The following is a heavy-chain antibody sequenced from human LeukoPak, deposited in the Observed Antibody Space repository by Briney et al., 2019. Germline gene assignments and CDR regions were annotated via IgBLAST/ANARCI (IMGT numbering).Heavy chain of an antibody. D-gene: IGHD6-13*01. CDR2: VYYSGST. V-gene: IGHV4-59*01. Sequence: SETLSLTCTVSGGAISSYYWSWIRQPPGKGLEWIGYVYYSGSTNYNPSLKSRVTISVDTTKKQFSLKLSSVTAADTAVYYCARGARIAVAGTKGSSWFDPWGQGTLVTVSS. CDR3: ARGARIAVAGTKGSSWFDP. CDR1: GGAISSYY. J-gene: IGHJ5*02.